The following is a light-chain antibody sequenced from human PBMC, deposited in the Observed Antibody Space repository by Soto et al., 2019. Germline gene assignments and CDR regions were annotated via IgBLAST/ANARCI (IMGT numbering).Light chain of an antibody. J-gene: IGKJ1*01. V-gene: IGKV1-5*03. CDR3: QQYNSHSPWT. CDR2: MAS. Sequence: DIQMTQPPSTLAASVGYRVTITCRASQSVSTWLAWYQQKPGKAPQVLISMASTLEGGVPSRFSGSGSGTEFTLTISSLQPDDFATYYCQQYNSHSPWTFGQGTKVDI. CDR1: QSVSTW.